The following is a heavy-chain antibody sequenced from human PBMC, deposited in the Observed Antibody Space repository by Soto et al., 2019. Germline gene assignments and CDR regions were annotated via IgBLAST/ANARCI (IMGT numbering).Heavy chain of an antibody. CDR3: AIRGVVVPAAIYYYGMDV. Sequence: GESLKISCKGSGYSFTSYWISWVSQMPGKGLEWMGRIDPSDSYTNYSPSFQGHVTISADKSISTAYLQWSSLKASDTAMYYCAIRGVVVPAAIYYYGMDVWGQGTTVTVSS. CDR2: IDPSDSYT. V-gene: IGHV5-10-1*01. J-gene: IGHJ6*02. D-gene: IGHD2-2*01. CDR1: GYSFTSYW.